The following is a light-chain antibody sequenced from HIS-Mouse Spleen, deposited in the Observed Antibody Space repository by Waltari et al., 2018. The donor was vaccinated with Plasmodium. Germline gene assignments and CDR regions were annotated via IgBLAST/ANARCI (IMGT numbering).Light chain of an antibody. CDR1: ALPKKS. Sequence: SYELPQPPSVSVSPGQTARITCSGDALPKKSAYWYQQKSGQAPVLFIYEDSKRPTGIPERFSGSSSGTMATLTISGAQVEDEADYYCYSTDSSGNHSSYVFGTGTKVTVL. J-gene: IGLJ1*01. CDR3: YSTDSSGNHSSYV. V-gene: IGLV3-10*01. CDR2: EDS.